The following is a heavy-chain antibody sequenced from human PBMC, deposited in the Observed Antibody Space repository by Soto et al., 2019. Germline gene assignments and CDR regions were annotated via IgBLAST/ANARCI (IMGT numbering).Heavy chain of an antibody. V-gene: IGHV3-11*01. D-gene: IGHD3-22*01. CDR2: ISSSGNTI. CDR3: AKMSSENYYDPVFS. Sequence: QVQLVESGGGLVKTSGSLRIACAASGFTFSDYYMSWVRQAPGKGLEWVSYISSSGNTIYYADAVKGRFTISRDNAKNSVYLQVTSLRAEDTALYFCAKMSSENYYDPVFSWGQGTLVTVSS. CDR1: GFTFSDYY. J-gene: IGHJ4*02.